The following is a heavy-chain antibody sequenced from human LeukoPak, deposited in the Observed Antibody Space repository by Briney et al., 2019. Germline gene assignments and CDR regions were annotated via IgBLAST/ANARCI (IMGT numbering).Heavy chain of an antibody. CDR1: GGSFSGYY. V-gene: IGHV4-34*01. J-gene: IGHJ4*02. CDR2: INHSGST. CDR3: ARAVGYYDFWSGYYSSRYYFDY. Sequence: SETLSLTCAVYGGSFSGYYWSWIRQPPGKGLEWIGEINHSGSTNYNPSLKSRVTISVDTSKNQFSLKLSSMTAADTAVYYCARAVGYYDFWSGYYSSRYYFDYWGQGTLVTVSS. D-gene: IGHD3-3*01.